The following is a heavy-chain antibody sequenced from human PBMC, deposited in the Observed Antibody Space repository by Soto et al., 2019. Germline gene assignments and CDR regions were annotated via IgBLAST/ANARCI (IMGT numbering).Heavy chain of an antibody. CDR2: VSAYNRNS. D-gene: IGHD1-26*01. V-gene: IGHV1-18*01. CDR1: GYTFRNYG. J-gene: IGHJ4*02. CDR3: ARDRQWEPLHY. Sequence: QVQLVQSGSEVKKPGASVRVTCKASGYTFRNYGISWVREAPGQGLEGMGWVSAYNRNSNYAQKFEDRVIMTADTATSTAYLELRGLRSDDTAIYYCARDRQWEPLHYWGQGTLVTVSS.